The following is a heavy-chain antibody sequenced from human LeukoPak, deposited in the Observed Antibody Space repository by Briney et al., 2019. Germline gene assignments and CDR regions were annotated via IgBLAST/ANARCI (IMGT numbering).Heavy chain of an antibody. V-gene: IGHV4-61*09. CDR1: GGSISSGSYY. CDR3: AGGTEWELERRVDY. CDR2: IYTSGST. J-gene: IGHJ4*02. D-gene: IGHD1-26*01. Sequence: SQTLSLTCTVSGGSISSGSYYWSWIRQPAGKGLEWIGHIYTSGSTNYNPSLKSRVTISVDTSKNQFSLKLSSVTAADTAVYYCAGGTEWELERRVDYWGQGTLVTVSS.